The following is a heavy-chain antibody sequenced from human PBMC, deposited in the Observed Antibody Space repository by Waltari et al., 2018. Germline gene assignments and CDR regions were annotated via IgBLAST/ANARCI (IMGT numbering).Heavy chain of an antibody. CDR3: AGSTGGVVIAENVMDV. CDR2: ISSSGSTI. CDR1: GFTFSSYA. D-gene: IGHD2-21*01. Sequence: EVQLVESGGGLVQPGGSLRLSCAASGFTFSSYALNWVRQAPGKGLEWVSYISSSGSTIYYADSVKGRFTISRDNAKNSLYLQMNSLRAEDTAVYYCAGSTGGVVIAENVMDVWGQGTTVTVSS. J-gene: IGHJ6*02. V-gene: IGHV3-48*03.